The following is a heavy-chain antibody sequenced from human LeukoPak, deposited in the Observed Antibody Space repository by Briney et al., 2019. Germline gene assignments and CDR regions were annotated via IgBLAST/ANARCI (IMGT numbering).Heavy chain of an antibody. J-gene: IGHJ6*03. Sequence: GGSLRLSCAASGFTFSSYWMSWVRQAPGKGLEWVANIKQDGSEKYYVDSVKGRFTISRDNAKNSLYLQMNSLRAEDTAVYYCARDESGWDRAYYYYYMGVWGKGTTVTVSS. D-gene: IGHD6-19*01. CDR2: IKQDGSEK. CDR3: ARDESGWDRAYYYYYMGV. CDR1: GFTFSSYW. V-gene: IGHV3-7*01.